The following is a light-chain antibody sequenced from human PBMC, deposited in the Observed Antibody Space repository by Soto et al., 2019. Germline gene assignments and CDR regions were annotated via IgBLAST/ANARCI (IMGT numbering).Light chain of an antibody. Sequence: QAPSASGSPGQSVTISCTGTSSDVGGYNFVSWYQQHPGKAPKLLIYEVSKRPSGVPDRFSGSKSDNTASLTVSGLQAEDEADYYCSSFAGGNNLLFGGGTKLTVL. CDR1: SSDVGGYNF. J-gene: IGLJ2*01. V-gene: IGLV2-8*01. CDR2: EVS. CDR3: SSFAGGNNLL.